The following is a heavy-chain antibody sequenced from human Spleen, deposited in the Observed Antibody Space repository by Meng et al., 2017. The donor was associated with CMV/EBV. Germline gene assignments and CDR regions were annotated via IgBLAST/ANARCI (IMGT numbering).Heavy chain of an antibody. CDR1: GYTFTGYY. V-gene: IGHV1-2*02. Sequence: ASVKVSCKASGYTFTGYYMHWVRQAPGQGLEWMGWINPNSGGTNYAQKFQGRVTMTRDTSISTAYMELSRLRSDDTAVYYCATALLDYDILTGPFDYWGQGTLVTVSS. CDR2: INPNSGGT. J-gene: IGHJ4*02. D-gene: IGHD3-9*01. CDR3: ATALLDYDILTGPFDY.